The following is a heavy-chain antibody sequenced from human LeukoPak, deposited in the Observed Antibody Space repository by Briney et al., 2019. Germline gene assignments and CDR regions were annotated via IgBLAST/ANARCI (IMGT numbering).Heavy chain of an antibody. CDR1: GFTFSNYA. J-gene: IGHJ4*02. CDR3: ARDKTEGYYFDY. D-gene: IGHD1-14*01. V-gene: IGHV3-30*04. CDR2: ISYDGSNK. Sequence: GGSLRLSCAASGFTFSNYAMHWVRQAPGKGLEWVAVISYDGSNKYYADSVKGRFTISRDNSKNTLYLQMNSLRAEDTAVYYCARDKTEGYYFDYWGQGTLVTVSS.